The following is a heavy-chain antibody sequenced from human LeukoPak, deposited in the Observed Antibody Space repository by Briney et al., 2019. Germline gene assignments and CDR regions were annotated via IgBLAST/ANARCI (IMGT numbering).Heavy chain of an antibody. Sequence: ASVKVSCKASGYTFTGYYMHWVRQAPGQGLEWMGWINPNSGGTNYAQKFQGRVTMTRDTSISTAYMELSRLRSDDTAVYYCARDLYYYDSSGWRRGAFDIWGQGTMVTVSS. CDR1: GYTFTGYY. CDR2: INPNSGGT. V-gene: IGHV1-2*02. CDR3: ARDLYYYDSSGWRRGAFDI. J-gene: IGHJ3*02. D-gene: IGHD3-22*01.